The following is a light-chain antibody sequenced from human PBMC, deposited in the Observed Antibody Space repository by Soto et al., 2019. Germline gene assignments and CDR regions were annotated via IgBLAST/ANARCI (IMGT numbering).Light chain of an antibody. V-gene: IGKV3-15*01. CDR2: GAS. Sequence: EIVVMQSPATLSVSPGQRATLSCRASQSVRTTVAWYHQRPGQAPRLLIYGASTRATGVPDRFSGGGSGTDFTLTATSLQSEDFGIYYCQQYTDWPTTFGRGTKVDIK. CDR3: QQYTDWPTT. J-gene: IGKJ1*01. CDR1: QSVRTT.